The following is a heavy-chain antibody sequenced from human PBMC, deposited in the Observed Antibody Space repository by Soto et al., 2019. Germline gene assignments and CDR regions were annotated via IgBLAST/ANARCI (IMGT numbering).Heavy chain of an antibody. Sequence: SVKVSCKASGGTFSSYAISWVRQAPGQGLEWMGGIIPIFGTANYAQKFQGRVTITADESTSTAYMELSSLRSEDTAVYYCARQFCSGGSCYSFDPWGQGTLVTVSS. V-gene: IGHV1-69*13. CDR3: ARQFCSGGSCYSFDP. CDR2: IIPIFGTA. J-gene: IGHJ5*02. D-gene: IGHD2-15*01. CDR1: GGTFSSYA.